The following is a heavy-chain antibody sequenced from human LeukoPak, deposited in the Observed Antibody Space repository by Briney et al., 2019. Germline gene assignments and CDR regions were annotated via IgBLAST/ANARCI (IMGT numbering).Heavy chain of an antibody. CDR2: IRPDGSNE. CDR1: RFIFSTYG. V-gene: IGHV3-30*02. J-gene: IGHJ3*02. CDR3: VKDWGVLPDYTADGFDI. Sequence: GGSLRLSCTASRFIFSTYGMHWVRQAPGKGLEWVAFIRPDGSNEYYAASVRGRFAISRDNSQNTLHLQMNSLRLEDTAVYYCVKDWGVLPDYTADGFDIWGPGTMVTVSS. D-gene: IGHD3-10*01.